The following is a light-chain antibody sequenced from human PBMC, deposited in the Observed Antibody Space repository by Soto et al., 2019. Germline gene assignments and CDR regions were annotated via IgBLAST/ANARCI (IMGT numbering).Light chain of an antibody. CDR2: DAS. CDR3: QQRYNWPNT. CDR1: ESVGTY. J-gene: IGKJ2*01. Sequence: EIVLTQSPATLSLSPGERATLSCRTSESVGTYLVWYQHNPGQAPRLLIYDASNRATGIPARFSGSGSGTDFTLTISSPQPEDFAVYYRQQRYNWPNTVGQGTKLEIK. V-gene: IGKV3-11*01.